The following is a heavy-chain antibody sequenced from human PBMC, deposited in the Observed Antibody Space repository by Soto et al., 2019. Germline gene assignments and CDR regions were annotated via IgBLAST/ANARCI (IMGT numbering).Heavy chain of an antibody. CDR3: ARAGYGYGTYYYYGMDV. CDR2: ISYDGSNK. V-gene: IGHV3-30-3*01. D-gene: IGHD5-18*01. Sequence: PGGSLRLSCAASGFTFSSYAMHWVRQAPGKGLEWVAVISYDGSNKYYADSVKGRFTISRDNSKNTLYLQMNSLRAEDTAVYYCARAGYGYGTYYYYGMDVWGQGTTVTVSS. CDR1: GFTFSSYA. J-gene: IGHJ6*02.